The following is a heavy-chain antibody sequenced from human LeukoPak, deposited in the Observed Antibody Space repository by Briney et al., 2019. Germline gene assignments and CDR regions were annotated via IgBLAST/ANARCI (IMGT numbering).Heavy chain of an antibody. J-gene: IGHJ6*03. CDR3: ARDQEVIAARPGHYYYMDA. Sequence: GGSLRLSCAASGFTFSSYSMNWVRQAPGKGLEWVSYISSSSSTIYYADSVKGRFTISRDNAKNSLYLQMNSLRAEDTAVYYCARDQEVIAARPGHYYYMDAWGKGTTVTVSS. CDR2: ISSSSSTI. D-gene: IGHD6-6*01. V-gene: IGHV3-48*01. CDR1: GFTFSSYS.